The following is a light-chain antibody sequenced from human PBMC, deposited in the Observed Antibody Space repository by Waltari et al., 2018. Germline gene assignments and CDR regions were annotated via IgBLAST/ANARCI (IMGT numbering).Light chain of an antibody. CDR1: QYINYW. J-gene: IGKJ1*01. V-gene: IGKV1-5*03. CDR2: RAS. Sequence: DVQMTQSPSTLSASVGDRVTITCRASQYINYWLAWFQQKPGGAPKVLIYRASNLESGVPSMFSATESGTEFTLTIDSLQPDDFATYYCQQYSSGSPWTFGQGTKVEV. CDR3: QQYSSGSPWT.